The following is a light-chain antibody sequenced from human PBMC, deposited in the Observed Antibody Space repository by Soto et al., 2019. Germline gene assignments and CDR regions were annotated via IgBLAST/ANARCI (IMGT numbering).Light chain of an antibody. CDR1: QDISIY. Sequence: DIQLTQSPSFLSASVGDRVTITCRASQDISIYLAWFQQKPGQAPKSLIYAASTLRAGVPSKFSGSGSGTDFTLTISSLQPEDFATYYCQQSYSTPLTFGGGTKVDIK. CDR2: AAS. V-gene: IGKV1-16*02. J-gene: IGKJ4*01. CDR3: QQSYSTPLT.